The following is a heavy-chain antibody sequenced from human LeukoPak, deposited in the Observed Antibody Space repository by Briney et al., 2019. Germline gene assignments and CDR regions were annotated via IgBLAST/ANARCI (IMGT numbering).Heavy chain of an antibody. CDR3: ARGGGSPYYFDY. Sequence: PGGSLRLSCAASGFTFSSYGMHWVRQAPGKGLEWVAVIWYDGSNKYYADSVKGRFTISRDNSKNTLYLQMNSLRAEDTAVYCCARGGGSPYYFDYWGQGTLVTVSS. J-gene: IGHJ4*02. CDR2: IWYDGSNK. CDR1: GFTFSSYG. D-gene: IGHD3-16*01. V-gene: IGHV3-33*01.